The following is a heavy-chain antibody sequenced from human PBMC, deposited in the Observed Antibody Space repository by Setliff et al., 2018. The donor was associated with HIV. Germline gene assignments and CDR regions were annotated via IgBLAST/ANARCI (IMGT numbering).Heavy chain of an antibody. CDR2: IWFDGSKT. J-gene: IGHJ3*02. D-gene: IGHD5-12*01. CDR1: GFTFSTYG. V-gene: IGHV3-33*01. CDR3: ATFYSGYDLDAFDI. Sequence: AGGSLRLSCAASGFTFSTYGMHWVRQAPGKGLEWVAIIWFDGSKTYYADSVKGRFTISRDNSKNTLYLQMNSLRAGDTAVYYCATFYSGYDLDAFDIWGQGTMVTVSS.